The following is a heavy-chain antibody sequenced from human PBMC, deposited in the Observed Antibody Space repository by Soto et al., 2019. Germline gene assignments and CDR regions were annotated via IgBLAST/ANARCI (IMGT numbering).Heavy chain of an antibody. V-gene: IGHV3-49*04. J-gene: IGHJ6*02. Sequence: GGSLRLSCTVSGFTFGDYTVSFVRQAPGKGLEWVGFFTSKAFGGTTESAASVKGRFPISSDDSKSIAHLQMNSLKTGDTAVYYSTRCGRQLAWSSSGMDVWGQGSTVTVSS. D-gene: IGHD3-3*01. CDR1: GFTFGDYT. CDR2: FTSKAFGGTT. CDR3: TRCGRQLAWSSSGMDV.